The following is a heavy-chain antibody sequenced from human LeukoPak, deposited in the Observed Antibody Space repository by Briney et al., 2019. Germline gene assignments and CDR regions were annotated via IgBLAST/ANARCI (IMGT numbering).Heavy chain of an antibody. D-gene: IGHD3-10*01. V-gene: IGHV3-30-3*01. CDR2: ISYDGSNK. CDR3: ARELWDAFDI. Sequence: GGSLRLSCAASGFTFSSYAMHWVRQAPGKGLEWVAVISYDGSNKYYADSVKGRFTISRDNSKNTLYLQMNSLRAEDTAVYYCARELWDAFDIWGQGTMVTVSS. J-gene: IGHJ3*02. CDR1: GFTFSSYA.